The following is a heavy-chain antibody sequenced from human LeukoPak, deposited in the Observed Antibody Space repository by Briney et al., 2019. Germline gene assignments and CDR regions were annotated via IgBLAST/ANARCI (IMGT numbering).Heavy chain of an antibody. Sequence: GGSLRLSCAASGFSFNSYPMHWVRRAPGKGLEGVAVISKDGNNKYYADSVKGRFTISRDNSNNTLSLQMNGLRLEDTAVYYCARPDDSESFYRANHYWGRGTLVTVS. CDR1: GFSFNSYP. CDR3: ARPDDSESFYRANHY. D-gene: IGHD3-10*01. V-gene: IGHV3-30*04. CDR2: ISKDGNNK. J-gene: IGHJ4*02.